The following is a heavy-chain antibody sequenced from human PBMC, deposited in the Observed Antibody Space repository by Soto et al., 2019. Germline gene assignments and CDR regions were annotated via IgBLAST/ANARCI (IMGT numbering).Heavy chain of an antibody. CDR1: GGSFRGFY. CDR3: ARGRGALGV. D-gene: IGHD1-26*01. V-gene: IGHV4-34*01. Sequence: SETLSITCAVYGGSFRGFYWSWIRQPPGKGLEWIGEINHSGSTNYNPSLKSRVTISVDTSKNQFSLKLSSVTAADTAVYYCARGRGALGVWGQGTTVTVSS. CDR2: INHSGST. J-gene: IGHJ6*02.